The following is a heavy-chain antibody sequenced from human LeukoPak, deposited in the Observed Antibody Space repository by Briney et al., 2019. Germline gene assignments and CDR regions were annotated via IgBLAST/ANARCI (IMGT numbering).Heavy chain of an antibody. D-gene: IGHD6-6*01. CDR3: ARVKGIAARPFDY. Sequence: PSETLSLTCAVYGASFSGYYWSWIRQPPGKGLEWIGEINHSGSTNYNPSLKSRVTISVDTSKNQFSLKLSSVTAADTAVYYCARVKGIAARPFDYWGQGTLVTVSS. CDR1: GASFSGYY. CDR2: INHSGST. V-gene: IGHV4-34*01. J-gene: IGHJ4*02.